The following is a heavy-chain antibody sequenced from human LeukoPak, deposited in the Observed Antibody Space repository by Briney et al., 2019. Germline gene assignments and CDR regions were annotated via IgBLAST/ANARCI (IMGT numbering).Heavy chain of an antibody. CDR2: ISYDESTI. CDR3: AKENSEWLVQGDLGH. J-gene: IGHJ4*02. CDR1: GFIFSSFA. Sequence: GGSLRLSCTTSGFIFSSFAMHWARQAPGKGLEWLAVISYDESTIFYRDSVRGRFTISRDNSNNTLYLQLHSLTTEDTALYYCAKENSEWLVQGDLGHWGQGTLVTVSS. V-gene: IGHV3-30*18. D-gene: IGHD6-19*01.